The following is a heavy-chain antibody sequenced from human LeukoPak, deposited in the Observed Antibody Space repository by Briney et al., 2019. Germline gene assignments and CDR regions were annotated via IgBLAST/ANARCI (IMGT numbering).Heavy chain of an antibody. CDR3: SRHSRGHVDY. CDR1: GYSLTSYW. Sequence: GESLKISCRGSGYSLTSYWIGRVRQMPGKGLELMGIIYPGDSDTRYRPSFQGQVTISADKSLSTAYPQWSSLKASDTAMYYCSRHSRGHVDYWGQGTLVTVSS. CDR2: IYPGDSDT. V-gene: IGHV5-51*01. D-gene: IGHD3/OR15-3a*01. J-gene: IGHJ4*02.